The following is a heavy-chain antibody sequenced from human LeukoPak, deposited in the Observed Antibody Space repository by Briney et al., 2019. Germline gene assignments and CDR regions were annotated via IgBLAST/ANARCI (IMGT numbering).Heavy chain of an antibody. CDR3: ASGSYSTYFDY. CDR2: ISGSGGST. Sequence: GGSLRLSCAASGFTFSSFAMSWVRQAPGKGLEWVSAISGSGGSTYYADSVKGRFTISRDNSKNTLYLQMNSLRAEDTAVYYCASGSYSTYFDYWGQGTLVTVSS. CDR1: GFTFSSFA. D-gene: IGHD1-26*01. J-gene: IGHJ4*02. V-gene: IGHV3-23*01.